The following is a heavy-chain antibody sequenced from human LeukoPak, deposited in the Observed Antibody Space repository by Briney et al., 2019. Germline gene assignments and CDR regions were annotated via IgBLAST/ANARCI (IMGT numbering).Heavy chain of an antibody. V-gene: IGHV3-33*08. J-gene: IGHJ6*02. Sequence: SGGSLRLSCAASGFTFSSYGMHWVRQAPGKGLEWVAVIWYDGSNKYYADSVKGRFTISRDNSKNTLYLQMNSLRAEDTAVYYCARDLRRPPRKYYDFWSGYFAENYYGMDVWGQGTTVTVSS. CDR2: IWYDGSNK. D-gene: IGHD3-3*01. CDR3: ARDLRRPPRKYYDFWSGYFAENYYGMDV. CDR1: GFTFSSYG.